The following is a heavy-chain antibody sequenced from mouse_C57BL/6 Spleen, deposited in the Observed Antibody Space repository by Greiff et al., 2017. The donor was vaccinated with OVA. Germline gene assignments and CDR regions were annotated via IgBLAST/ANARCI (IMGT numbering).Heavy chain of an antibody. V-gene: IGHV5-16*01. D-gene: IGHD1-1*01. CDR1: GFTFSDYY. CDR3: ARDRVYYYGSSWGYAMDY. Sequence: EVQRVESEGGLVQPGSSMKLSCTASGFTFSDYYMAWVRQVPEKGLEWVANINYDGSSTYYLDSLKSRFIISRDNAKNILYLQMSSLKSEDTATYYCARDRVYYYGSSWGYAMDYWGQGTSVTVSS. CDR2: INYDGSST. J-gene: IGHJ4*01.